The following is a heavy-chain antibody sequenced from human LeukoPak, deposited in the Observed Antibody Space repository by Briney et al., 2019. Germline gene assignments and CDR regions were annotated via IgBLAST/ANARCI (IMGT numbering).Heavy chain of an antibody. CDR2: IGTAGDT. CDR1: GFTFSSYD. V-gene: IGHV3-13*01. Sequence: GGSLRLSCAASGFTFSSYDMHWVRQATGKGLEWVSAIGTAGDTYYPGSVKGRFTISRENAKNSLYLQMNSLRAGDTAVYYCARDRRPTDGGGYYYSMDVWGQGTTVTVSS. CDR3: ARDRRPTDGGGYYYSMDV. D-gene: IGHD4-23*01. J-gene: IGHJ6*02.